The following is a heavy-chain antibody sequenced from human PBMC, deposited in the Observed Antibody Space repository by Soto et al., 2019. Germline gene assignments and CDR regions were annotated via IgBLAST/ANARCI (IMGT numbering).Heavy chain of an antibody. D-gene: IGHD1-1*01. V-gene: IGHV4-31*03. CDR3: ARVYNWIYPL. Sequence: QVQLQESGPGLVKPSQTLSLTCTVSGGSISSGGYYWSWIRQHPGQGLEWIGYIYYSGCTSYNPSLKSRVTLSVDTAKNQFSLKLSSVTAADTAVYYCARVYNWIYPLWGQGTLVTVSS. CDR1: GGSISSGGYY. CDR2: IYYSGCT. J-gene: IGHJ4*02.